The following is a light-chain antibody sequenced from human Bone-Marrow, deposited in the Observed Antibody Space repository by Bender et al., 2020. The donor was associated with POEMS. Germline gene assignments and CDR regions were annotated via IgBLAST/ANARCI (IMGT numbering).Light chain of an antibody. J-gene: IGLJ1*01. CDR1: RSDVGGFYY. CDR2: DVS. V-gene: IGLV2-11*01. CDR3: CSYAGTYTFYV. Sequence: QSALTQPRSVSGSPGQSVTVSCTGTRSDVGGFYYVSWYQHHPGKVPKVIIYDVSKRPSGVPDRFSGSKSGNTASLTISVLQAEDEADYYCCSYAGTYTFYVFGTGTKVTVL.